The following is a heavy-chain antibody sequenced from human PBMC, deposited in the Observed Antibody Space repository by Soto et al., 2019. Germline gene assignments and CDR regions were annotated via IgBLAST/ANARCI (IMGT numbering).Heavy chain of an antibody. D-gene: IGHD3-3*01. CDR1: GFTFSSYG. Sequence: QVQLVESGGGVVQPGRSLRLSCAASGFTFSSYGMHWVRQAPGKGLEWVAVIWYDGSNKYYADSVKGRFTISRDNSKNTLHLQMNSLRAEDTAVYYCARDGYYDLWSGYSAQLGFDYWGQEPLVTVSS. CDR2: IWYDGSNK. J-gene: IGHJ4*02. CDR3: ARDGYYDLWSGYSAQLGFDY. V-gene: IGHV3-33*01.